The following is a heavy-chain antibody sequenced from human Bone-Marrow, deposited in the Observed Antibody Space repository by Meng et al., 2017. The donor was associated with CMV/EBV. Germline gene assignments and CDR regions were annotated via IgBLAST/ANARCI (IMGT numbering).Heavy chain of an antibody. V-gene: IGHV6-1*01. J-gene: IGHJ4*02. CDR3: ARQDSSGYLRLFDY. CDR2: TYYRSKWYN. D-gene: IGHD3-22*01. Sequence: DSVSSNSAAWNWIRQSPSRGLEWLGRTYYRSKWYNDYAVSVKSRITINPDTSKNQFSLQLNSVTPEDTAVYYCARQDSSGYLRLFDYWGQGTLVTVSS. CDR1: DSVSSNSAA.